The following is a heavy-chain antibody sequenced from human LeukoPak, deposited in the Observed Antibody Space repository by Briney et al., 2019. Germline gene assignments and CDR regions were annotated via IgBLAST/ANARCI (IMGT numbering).Heavy chain of an antibody. CDR1: GFTFSSYT. Sequence: GGSLRLSCVASGFTFSSYTMKWVRQAPGKGLEWLSYISGSSSTTYYADSVKGRFTISRDNAKNSLTLQMNSLRAEDTAVYYCARDLKYYDSSGFDYWGQGTLVTVSS. CDR3: ARDLKYYDSSGFDY. J-gene: IGHJ4*02. V-gene: IGHV3-48*04. CDR2: ISGSSSTT. D-gene: IGHD3-22*01.